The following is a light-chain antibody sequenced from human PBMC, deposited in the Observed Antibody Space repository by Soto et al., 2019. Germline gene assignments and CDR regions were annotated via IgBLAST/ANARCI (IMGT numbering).Light chain of an antibody. J-gene: IGLJ2*01. CDR3: QSYDSRLSGL. CDR2: GNS. V-gene: IGLV1-40*01. Sequence: QPVLTQPPSVSGAPGQRVTISCTGSSYNIGAGYDVHWYQQLPGTAPKLLIYGNSNRPSGVPDRFSGSKSGTSASLAITGLQAEDEADYYCQSYDSRLSGLFGGGTKLTVL. CDR1: SYNIGAGYD.